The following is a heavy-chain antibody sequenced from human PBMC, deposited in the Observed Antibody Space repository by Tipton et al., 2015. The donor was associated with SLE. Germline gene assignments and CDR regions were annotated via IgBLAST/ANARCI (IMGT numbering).Heavy chain of an antibody. V-gene: IGHV4-38-2*01. CDR1: GYSISSGYY. D-gene: IGHD3-22*01. J-gene: IGHJ4*02. CDR3: ATAEDDDTVYFDY. CDR2: IYHSGST. Sequence: TLSLTCAVSGYSISSGYYWGWIRQPPGKGLEWIGSIYHSGSTYYNPSLKSRVTISVDTSKNQFSLKLSSVTAADTAVYYCATAEDDDTVYFDYWGQGNLVTVSS.